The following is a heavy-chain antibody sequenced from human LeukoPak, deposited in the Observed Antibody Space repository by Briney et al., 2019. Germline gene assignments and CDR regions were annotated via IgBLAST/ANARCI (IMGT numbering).Heavy chain of an antibody. J-gene: IGHJ4*02. V-gene: IGHV4-34*01. CDR3: ASLYYYDSSGYPGDY. Sequence: SETLSLTCAVYGGSFSGYYWSWIRQPPGKGLEWIGEINHSGSTNYNPSLKSRVTISVDTSKNQFSLKLSSVTAADTAVYYCASLYYYDSSGYPGDYWGQGTLVTVSS. CDR1: GGSFSGYY. CDR2: INHSGST. D-gene: IGHD3-22*01.